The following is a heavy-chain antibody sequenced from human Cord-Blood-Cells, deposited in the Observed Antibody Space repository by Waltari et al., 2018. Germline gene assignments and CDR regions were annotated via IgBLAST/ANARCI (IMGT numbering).Heavy chain of an antibody. CDR3: ARGGRFGEDFDY. Sequence: EVQLVASGGGLIQPGGSLRLSCSASGFTVSSNYMSGVRQAPGKGLDGVSVIYSGGSTYYADSVKGRFTISRDNSKNTLYLQMNSLRAEDTAVYYCARGGRFGEDFDYWGQGTLVTVSS. D-gene: IGHD3-10*01. V-gene: IGHV3-53*01. CDR1: GFTVSSNY. CDR2: IYSGGST. J-gene: IGHJ4*02.